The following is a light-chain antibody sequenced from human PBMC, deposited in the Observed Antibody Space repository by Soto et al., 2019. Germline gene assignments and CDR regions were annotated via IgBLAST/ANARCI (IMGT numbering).Light chain of an antibody. V-gene: IGKV3-11*01. CDR1: QSVSSF. CDR2: DAS. Sequence: EIVLTQSPATLSLSPGERATLSCRASQSVSSFLAWHQQKPGQPPRLLIYDASNRATGIPARFSGSGSGTDFTLTITSLEPEDFAVYYCQHYTNWPRTFGQGTRVDIK. CDR3: QHYTNWPRT. J-gene: IGKJ1*01.